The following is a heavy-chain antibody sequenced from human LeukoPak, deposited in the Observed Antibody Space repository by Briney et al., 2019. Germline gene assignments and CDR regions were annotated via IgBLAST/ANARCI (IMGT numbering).Heavy chain of an antibody. CDR1: GFTFSSYA. CDR2: ISGSGGST. V-gene: IGHV3-23*01. D-gene: IGHD3-10*01. Sequence: GGSLRLSCAASGFTFSSYAMSWVRPAPGKGMEWVSAISGSGGSTYYADSVKGRFTISRDNSKNTLYLQMNSLRAEDTAVYYCAKSMVRGVGYGMDVWGQGTTVTVSS. CDR3: AKSMVRGVGYGMDV. J-gene: IGHJ6*02.